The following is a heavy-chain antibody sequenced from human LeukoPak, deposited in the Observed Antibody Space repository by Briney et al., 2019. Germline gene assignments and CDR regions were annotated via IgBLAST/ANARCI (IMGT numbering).Heavy chain of an antibody. V-gene: IGHV3-74*01. CDR3: AAFYYDPAY. CDR2: ISGDGGST. Sequence: PGGSLRLSYAASGFTFRTYWMHWVRQAPGEGLIWVSRISGDGGSTSYADSVKGRFTISRDNAKNTLYLQMHSLRAEDAAVYYCAAFYYDPAYWGQGTLVTVSS. CDR1: GFTFRTYW. D-gene: IGHD3-22*01. J-gene: IGHJ4*02.